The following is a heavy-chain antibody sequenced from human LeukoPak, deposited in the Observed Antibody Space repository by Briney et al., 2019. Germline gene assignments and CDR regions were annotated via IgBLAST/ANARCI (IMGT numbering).Heavy chain of an antibody. J-gene: IGHJ6*03. D-gene: IGHD3-22*01. Sequence: GGSLGLSCAASGFTYSNYAMSWVRQAPGKGLEWVSFISGSGVSTYYADSVKGQFIISRDNSRNTLYLQMDSLRSEDTAVYYCAKGSTFYYDSSVYYFYIDVWGKGTTVTVSS. CDR1: GFTYSNYA. CDR2: ISGSGVST. CDR3: AKGSTFYYDSSVYYFYIDV. V-gene: IGHV3-23*01.